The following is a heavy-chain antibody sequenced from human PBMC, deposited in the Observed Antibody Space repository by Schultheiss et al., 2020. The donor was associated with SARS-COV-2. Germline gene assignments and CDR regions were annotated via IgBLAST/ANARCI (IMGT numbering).Heavy chain of an antibody. D-gene: IGHD6-25*01. CDR2: IYHSGST. J-gene: IGHJ6*02. Sequence: SQTLSLTCTVSGGSISSFYWSWIRQPPGKGLEWIGYIYHSGSTYYNPSLKSRVTISVDTSKNQFSLKLSSVTAADTAVYYCARGPFSGRGMDVWGQGTTVTVSS. CDR3: ARGPFSGRGMDV. V-gene: IGHV4-59*12. CDR1: GGSISSFY.